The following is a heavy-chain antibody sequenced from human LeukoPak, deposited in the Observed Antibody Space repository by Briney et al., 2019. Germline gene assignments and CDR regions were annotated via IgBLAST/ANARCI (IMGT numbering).Heavy chain of an antibody. CDR2: ISAYNGNT. CDR3: ARVVDSGYDEYSSGRGVGNWFDP. J-gene: IGHJ5*02. D-gene: IGHD5-12*01. Sequence: ASVKVSCKASGYTFTSYGISWVRQAPGQGLEWMGWISAYNGNTNYAQKLQGRVNMTTDTSTSTAYMELRSLRSDDTAVYYCARVVDSGYDEYSSGRGVGNWFDPWGQGTLVTVSS. CDR1: GYTFTSYG. V-gene: IGHV1-18*01.